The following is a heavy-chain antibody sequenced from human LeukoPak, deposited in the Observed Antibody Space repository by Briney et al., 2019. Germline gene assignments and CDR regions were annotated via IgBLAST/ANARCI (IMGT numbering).Heavy chain of an antibody. V-gene: IGHV3-23*01. CDR1: GFTFSSYA. D-gene: IGHD3-22*01. CDR2: ISGSGGST. J-gene: IGHJ3*02. CDR3: AKRVSRGI. Sequence: HPGASLRLSCAASGFTFSSYAMSWVRQAPEKGLEWVSGISGSGGSTYYPDSVKGRFTISRDNSKNTLYLQMNSLRAEDTAVYYCAKRVSRGIWGQGTMVIVSS.